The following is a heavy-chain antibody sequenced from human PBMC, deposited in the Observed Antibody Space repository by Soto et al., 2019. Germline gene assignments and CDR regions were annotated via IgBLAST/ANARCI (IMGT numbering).Heavy chain of an antibody. V-gene: IGHV3-23*01. D-gene: IGHD6-13*01. CDR1: GFTFSSYA. CDR2: ISGSGGST. J-gene: IGHJ5*02. Sequence: PGGSLRLSCAASGFTFSSYAMSWVRQAPGKGLEWVSTISGSGGSTYYADSLKGRFTISRDNSKNTLFLQMSSQRAEDTAVYYCAKDRPRDYSIAAPKGDWFDPWGQGTLVTVSS. CDR3: AKDRPRDYSIAAPKGDWFDP.